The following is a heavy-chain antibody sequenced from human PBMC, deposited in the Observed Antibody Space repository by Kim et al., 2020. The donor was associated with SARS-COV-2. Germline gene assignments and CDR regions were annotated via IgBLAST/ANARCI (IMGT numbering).Heavy chain of an antibody. V-gene: IGHV1-69*13. J-gene: IGHJ2*01. CDR2: IIPIFGTA. D-gene: IGHD4-17*01. Sequence: SVKVSCKASGGTFSSYAISWVRQAPGQGLEWMGGIIPIFGTANYAQKFQGRVTITADESTSTAYMELSSLRSEDTAVYYCARDLGETTVTLNWYFDLWGRGTLVTVSS. CDR1: GGTFSSYA. CDR3: ARDLGETTVTLNWYFDL.